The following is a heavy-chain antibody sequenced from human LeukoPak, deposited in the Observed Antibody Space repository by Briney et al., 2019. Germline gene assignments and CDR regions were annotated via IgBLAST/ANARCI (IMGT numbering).Heavy chain of an antibody. Sequence: ASVTVSCKASGYTFTSYDINWVRQAPGQGLEWMGWMNPNSGNTDYAQKFQGRVTMTRNTSISTAYMELSSLRSEDTAVYYCARDAHGDYGWFDPWGQGTLVTVSS. D-gene: IGHD4-17*01. J-gene: IGHJ5*02. CDR1: GYTFTSYD. CDR3: ARDAHGDYGWFDP. CDR2: MNPNSGNT. V-gene: IGHV1-8*01.